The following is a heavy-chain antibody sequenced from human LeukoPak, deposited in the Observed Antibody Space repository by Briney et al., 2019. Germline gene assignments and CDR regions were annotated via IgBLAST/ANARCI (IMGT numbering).Heavy chain of an antibody. CDR1: GGSISSYY. J-gene: IGHJ4*02. D-gene: IGHD6-19*01. Sequence: SETLSLTCTVSGGSISSYYWSWIRQPPGKGLEWVGHIYYSGSTNYNSSLKSRVTISVDTSKNQFSLKLSSVTAADTAVYYCARGPGRGIAVAGTVDYWGQGTLVTVSS. V-gene: IGHV4-59*01. CDR3: ARGPGRGIAVAGTVDY. CDR2: IYYSGST.